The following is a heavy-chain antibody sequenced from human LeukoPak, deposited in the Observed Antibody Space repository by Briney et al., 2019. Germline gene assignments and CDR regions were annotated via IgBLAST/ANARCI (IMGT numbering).Heavy chain of an antibody. J-gene: IGHJ4*02. CDR3: ARSGVLWNLAY. CDR1: GGSISNSY. CDR2: IYISGST. D-gene: IGHD1-1*01. Sequence: PSETLSLTCTVSGGSISNSYWSWIRQPAGKGLEWIGRIYISGSTNYNPSLKSRVTISLDTSKNQFSLKLSSVTAADTAVYYCARSGVLWNLAYWGQGTLVTVSS. V-gene: IGHV4-4*07.